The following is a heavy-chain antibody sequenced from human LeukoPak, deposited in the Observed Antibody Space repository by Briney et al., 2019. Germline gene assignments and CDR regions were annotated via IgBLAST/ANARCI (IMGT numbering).Heavy chain of an antibody. CDR3: ARDFRSTGGAI. Sequence: GGSLRLSCAASGFNFKGYWMSWVRQAPGKGLEWVANINEDGNARFYVDSVRGRFTISRDNAKNSLYLQMNSLRGEDTSVYYCARDFRSTGGAIWGQGTTVTVSS. V-gene: IGHV3-7*01. CDR1: GFNFKGYW. CDR2: INEDGNAR. D-gene: IGHD1-1*01. J-gene: IGHJ6*02.